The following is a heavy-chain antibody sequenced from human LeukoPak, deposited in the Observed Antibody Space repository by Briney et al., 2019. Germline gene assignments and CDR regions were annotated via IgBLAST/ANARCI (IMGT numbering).Heavy chain of an antibody. J-gene: IGHJ5*02. D-gene: IGHD3-22*01. V-gene: IGHV1-18*01. CDR3: ARVPLGDSSTYYYPKPDWFDP. CDR1: GYTFTSYG. CDR2: ISSYNGDT. Sequence: GASVKVSCKASGYTFTSYGFSWVRQAPGQGLEWMGWISSYNGDTNYAQRVQDRVTMTTGTATSTAYMELRSLRSDDTAVYHCARVPLGDSSTYYYPKPDWFDPWGQGTLVIVSS.